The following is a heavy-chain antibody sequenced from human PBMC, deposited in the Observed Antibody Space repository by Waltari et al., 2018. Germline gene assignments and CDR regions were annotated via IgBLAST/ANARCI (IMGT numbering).Heavy chain of an antibody. Sequence: EVQLVESGGGLVQPGRSLRLSCAPSGFTFYAFSMHWVRQVPGKGLEWVASLTWNSDTIYYADSVKGRFTVSRDNAKKSLYLQMNSLRPEDRALYYCVRGLYSGSFDVYDHWGQGALVTVSS. CDR1: GFTFYAFS. CDR2: LTWNSDTI. J-gene: IGHJ4*02. D-gene: IGHD1-26*01. V-gene: IGHV3-9*01. CDR3: VRGLYSGSFDVYDH.